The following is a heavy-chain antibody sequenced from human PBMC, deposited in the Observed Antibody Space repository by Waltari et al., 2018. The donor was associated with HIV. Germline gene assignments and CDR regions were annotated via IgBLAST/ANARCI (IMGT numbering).Heavy chain of an antibody. J-gene: IGHJ3*02. CDR2: INPSGGST. D-gene: IGHD3-16*01. Sequence: QVQLVQSGAEVKKPGASVKVSCKASGYTFTSYYMHWVRQAPGQGLEWMGIINPSGGSTSYAQKFQGRVTMTRDTSTSTVYMELSSLRSEDTAVYYCARLGAVATLEEDAFDIWGQGTMVTVSS. V-gene: IGHV1-46*03. CDR1: GYTFTSYY. CDR3: ARLGAVATLEEDAFDI.